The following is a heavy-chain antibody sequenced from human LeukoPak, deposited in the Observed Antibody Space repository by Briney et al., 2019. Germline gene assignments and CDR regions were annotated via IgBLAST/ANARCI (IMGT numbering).Heavy chain of an antibody. Sequence: GGSLRLSCAASGVTVSRNYMTWVRQAPGKGLEWVAFIRYDGSNKYYADSVKGRFTISRDNSKNTRYLQMNSLRAEDTAVYYCAKDPPKRSTHDAFDIWGQGTMVTVSS. V-gene: IGHV3-30*02. CDR3: AKDPPKRSTHDAFDI. CDR1: GVTVSRNY. J-gene: IGHJ3*02. CDR2: IRYDGSNK.